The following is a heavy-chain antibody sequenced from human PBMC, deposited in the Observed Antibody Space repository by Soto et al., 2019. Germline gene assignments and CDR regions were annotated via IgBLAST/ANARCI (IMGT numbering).Heavy chain of an antibody. CDR1: GFTFSSYW. J-gene: IGHJ6*02. Sequence: EVQLVESGGGLVQPGGSLRLSCAASGFTFSSYWMSWVRQAPGKGLEWVANIKQDGSEKYYVDSVKGRFTISRDNAKNSLFLQMKSLRAVDTVLYYCARDRGYSVYSDGGRMDVWGQGTKVTVSS. D-gene: IGHD5-12*01. V-gene: IGHV3-7*04. CDR3: ARDRGYSVYSDGGRMDV. CDR2: IKQDGSEK.